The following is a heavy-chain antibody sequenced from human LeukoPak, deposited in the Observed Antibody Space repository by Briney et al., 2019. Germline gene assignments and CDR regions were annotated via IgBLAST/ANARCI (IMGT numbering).Heavy chain of an antibody. D-gene: IGHD6-13*01. J-gene: IGHJ3*01. CDR3: ARISSSNWYNERGAFDV. Sequence: SETLSLTCTVSGGSISSSSYYWGRIRQPPGKGLEWIGSIYYSGSTYYNPSLKSRVTISVDTSKNQFSLKLSSVTAADTAVYYCARISSSNWYNERGAFDVWGQGTMVTVSS. V-gene: IGHV4-39*07. CDR1: GGSISSSSYY. CDR2: IYYSGST.